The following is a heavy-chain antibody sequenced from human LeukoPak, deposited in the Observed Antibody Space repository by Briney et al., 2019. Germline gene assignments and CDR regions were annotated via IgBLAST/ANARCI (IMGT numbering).Heavy chain of an antibody. V-gene: IGHV3-23*01. CDR2: ISGSGGST. Sequence: PGGSLRLSCAASGFTFSSYAMSWVRQAPGKGLEWVSAISGSGGSTYYADSVKGRFTISRDNSKNTLYLQMNSLRAEDTAVYYCAKATYYDFWSGYGHGFDYWGQGTLVTVSS. J-gene: IGHJ4*02. D-gene: IGHD3-3*01. CDR3: AKATYYDFWSGYGHGFDY. CDR1: GFTFSSYA.